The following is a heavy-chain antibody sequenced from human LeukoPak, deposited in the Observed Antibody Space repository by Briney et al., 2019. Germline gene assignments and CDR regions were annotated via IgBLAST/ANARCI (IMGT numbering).Heavy chain of an antibody. CDR3: ARSSYDFLTGSPLLNSFDY. Sequence: GASVKVSCKASGYTFTSYAMHWVRQAPGQRLEWMGWINADNDNTKSSQKFQGRVTITRDTSASAAYMELNSLRSEDTAVYYCARSSYDFLTGSPLLNSFDYWGQGTLVTVSS. V-gene: IGHV1-3*01. CDR1: GYTFTSYA. CDR2: INADNDNT. J-gene: IGHJ4*02. D-gene: IGHD3-9*01.